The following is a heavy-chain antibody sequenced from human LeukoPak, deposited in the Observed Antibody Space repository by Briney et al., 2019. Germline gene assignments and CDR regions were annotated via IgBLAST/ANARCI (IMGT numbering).Heavy chain of an antibody. J-gene: IGHJ4*02. CDR1: GYTLTELS. V-gene: IGHV1-24*01. CDR3: ARDGGSGWYAAWNFDY. D-gene: IGHD6-19*01. Sequence: ASVKVSCKVSGYTLTELSMHWVRQAPGKGLEWMGGFAPEDGETIYAQKLQGRVTMTTDTSTSTAYMELRSLRSDDTAVYYCARDGGSGWYAAWNFDYWGQGTLVTVSS. CDR2: FAPEDGET.